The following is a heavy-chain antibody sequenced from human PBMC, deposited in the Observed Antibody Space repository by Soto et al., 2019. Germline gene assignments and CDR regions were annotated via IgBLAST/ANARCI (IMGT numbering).Heavy chain of an antibody. D-gene: IGHD5-18*01. CDR2: ISYDVNNK. V-gene: IGHV3-30-3*01. CDR1: GFTFSSYA. Sequence: QVQLVESGGGVVQPGRSLRLSCAASGFTFSSYAMHWVRQAPGKGLEWVAVISYDVNNKYYADAVKGRFTISRDNSKSTLYLQRNSLGPAYTALSFCATARGYITFQYGFRFYYWGQGSLVTVSS. CDR3: ATARGYITFQYGFRFYY. J-gene: IGHJ4*02.